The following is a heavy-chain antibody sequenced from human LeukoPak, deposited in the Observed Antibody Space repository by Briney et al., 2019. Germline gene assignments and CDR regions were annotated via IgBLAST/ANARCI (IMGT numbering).Heavy chain of an antibody. Sequence: ASVKVSCKASGYTFTSYDINWVRQATGQGLEWMGWMNPNSGNTGYAQKLQGRVTMTTDTSTSTAYMELRSLRSDDTAVYYCARGFGGSTSYNWFDPWGQGTLVTVSS. V-gene: IGHV1-8*01. CDR1: GYTFTSYD. D-gene: IGHD2-2*01. CDR2: MNPNSGNT. J-gene: IGHJ5*02. CDR3: ARGFGGSTSYNWFDP.